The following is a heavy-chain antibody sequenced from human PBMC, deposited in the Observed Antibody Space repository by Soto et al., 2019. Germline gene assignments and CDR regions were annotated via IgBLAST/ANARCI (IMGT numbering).Heavy chain of an antibody. J-gene: IGHJ5*02. CDR2: IYYNGST. Sequence: SETLSLTCTVSGGSISSGGYYWSWIRQHPGKGLEWIGYIYYNGSTYYNPSLKSRVTISVDTSKNQFSLKLSSVTAADTAVYYCASLSSSWYWDWFDPWGQGTLVTVSS. CDR1: GGSISSGGYY. V-gene: IGHV4-31*03. D-gene: IGHD6-13*01. CDR3: ASLSSSWYWDWFDP.